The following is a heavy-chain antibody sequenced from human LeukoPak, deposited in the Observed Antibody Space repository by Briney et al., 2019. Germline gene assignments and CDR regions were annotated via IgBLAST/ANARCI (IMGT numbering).Heavy chain of an antibody. Sequence: GGSLRLSCAASGSTFSNFAMSWARQAPGKGLEWVSSISGSGDSTYYADSVKGRFTISRDNSKNTLYLQMNSLRAEDTAAYHCANLASSGVPAAIGYRGQGSLVTVSS. CDR3: ANLASSGVPAAIGY. CDR1: GSTFSNFA. V-gene: IGHV3-23*01. J-gene: IGHJ4*02. CDR2: ISGSGDST. D-gene: IGHD2-2*01.